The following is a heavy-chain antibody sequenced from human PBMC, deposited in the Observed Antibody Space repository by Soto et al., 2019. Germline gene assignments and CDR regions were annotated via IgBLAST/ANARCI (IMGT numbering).Heavy chain of an antibody. D-gene: IGHD6-6*01. J-gene: IGHJ6*02. CDR3: ARWEAARLGYYYYGMDV. Sequence: SVKVSCKASGVTFSSYAISWVRQAPGQGLEWMGGIIPIFGTANYAQKFQGRVTITADKSTSTAYMELSSLRSEDTAVYYCARWEAARLGYYYYGMDVWGQGTTVTVSS. V-gene: IGHV1-69*06. CDR1: GVTFSSYA. CDR2: IIPIFGTA.